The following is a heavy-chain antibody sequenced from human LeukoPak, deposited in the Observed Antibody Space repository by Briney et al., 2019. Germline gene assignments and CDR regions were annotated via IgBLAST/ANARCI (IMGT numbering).Heavy chain of an antibody. CDR1: GGSVNSYY. D-gene: IGHD3-10*01. CDR3: ARDSRDPSLWFGELLSPLDC. V-gene: IGHV4-4*07. CDR2: FYTSGST. Sequence: PSETLSLTRSVSGGSVNSYYGSWIRQPAGKGLEGMGRFYTSGSTDYNPSLKRRLTMSVDTSKNQFSLNLSSVTAADTAVYYCARDSRDPSLWFGELLSPLDCWGQGTLVTVSS. J-gene: IGHJ4*02.